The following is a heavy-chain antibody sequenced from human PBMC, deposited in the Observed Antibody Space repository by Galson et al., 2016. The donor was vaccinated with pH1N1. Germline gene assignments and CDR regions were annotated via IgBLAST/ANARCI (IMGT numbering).Heavy chain of an antibody. D-gene: IGHD7-27*01. Sequence: SVKVSCRASGYTFTRYYPHWVRQAPGQGLEWMGVIDPSNGGTTFAQKFQGLVTMTRDTSTSTVYMELSGLKSDDTAVYYCIRDLGRLRDFWGQGTLVTVSS. CDR1: GYTFTRYY. CDR3: IRDLGRLRDF. J-gene: IGHJ4*02. CDR2: IDPSNGGT. V-gene: IGHV1-46*03.